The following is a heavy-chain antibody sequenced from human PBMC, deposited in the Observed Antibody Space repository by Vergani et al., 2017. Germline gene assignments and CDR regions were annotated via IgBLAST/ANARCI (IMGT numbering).Heavy chain of an antibody. V-gene: IGHV3-33*01. CDR1: GFTFSSYV. Sequence: QVQLVESGGGVVQPGRSLRLSCAASGFTFSSYVMHWVRQAPGKGLEWVAVIWYDGSNKYFADSVRGRFTISRDNSKNTLYLQMNSLRAEDTAVYYCTRALYDFWSGRPIDYWGQGTLVTVSS. CDR3: TRALYDFWSGRPIDY. J-gene: IGHJ4*02. CDR2: IWYDGSNK. D-gene: IGHD3-3*01.